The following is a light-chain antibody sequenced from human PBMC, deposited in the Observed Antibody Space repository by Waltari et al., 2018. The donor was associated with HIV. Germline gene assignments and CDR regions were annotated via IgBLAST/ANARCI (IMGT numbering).Light chain of an antibody. Sequence: EIVMTQSPATLSLSPGERATLSCRASQSVSSNLAWYQQKPGQAPRLLIYGASTRATDIPARFSGSGSGTEFTLTISSLQSEDFAVYYCQQYNNWPPTGTFGQGTKVEIK. CDR2: GAS. CDR1: QSVSSN. V-gene: IGKV3-15*01. CDR3: QQYNNWPPTGT. J-gene: IGKJ1*01.